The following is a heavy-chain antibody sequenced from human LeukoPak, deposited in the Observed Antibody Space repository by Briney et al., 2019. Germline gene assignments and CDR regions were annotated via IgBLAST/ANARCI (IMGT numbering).Heavy chain of an antibody. J-gene: IGHJ4*02. D-gene: IGHD1-7*01. CDR3: ARGPGSGTTTKYHKTDGDY. Sequence: GASVKVSCKASGYTFTSYGISWVRQAPGQGLEWMGWISAYNGNTNYAQRLQGRVTMTTDTSTSTAYMELRSLRSDDTAVYYCARGPGSGTTTKYHKTDGDYWGQGTLVTVSS. CDR1: GYTFTSYG. CDR2: ISAYNGNT. V-gene: IGHV1-18*01.